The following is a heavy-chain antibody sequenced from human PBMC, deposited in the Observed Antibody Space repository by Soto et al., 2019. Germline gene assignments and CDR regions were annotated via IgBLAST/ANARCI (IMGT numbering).Heavy chain of an antibody. CDR2: IYYSGST. V-gene: IGHV4-59*01. CDR3: ARDPNTAMAPYNWFDH. Sequence: XETRSLTCAVSGGSISSYYWNWIRQPPGKGLEWIGYIYYSGSTNYNPSLKSRVTISVDTSKNQFSLKLSSVTAADTAVYYCARDPNTAMAPYNWFDHWGQGTLVTVSS. J-gene: IGHJ5*02. D-gene: IGHD5-18*01. CDR1: GGSISSYY.